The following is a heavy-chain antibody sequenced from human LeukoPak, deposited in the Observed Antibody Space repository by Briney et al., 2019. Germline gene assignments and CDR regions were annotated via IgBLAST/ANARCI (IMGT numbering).Heavy chain of an antibody. CDR2: INHSGST. Sequence: PSETLSLTCAVYGGSFSGYYWSWIRQPLGKGLEWIGEINHSGSTNYNPSLKSRVTISVDTSKNQFSLKLSSVTAADTSVYYCATLNGGSYNWFDPWGQGTLVTVSS. D-gene: IGHD1-26*01. CDR3: ATLNGGSYNWFDP. CDR1: GGSFSGYY. V-gene: IGHV4-34*01. J-gene: IGHJ5*02.